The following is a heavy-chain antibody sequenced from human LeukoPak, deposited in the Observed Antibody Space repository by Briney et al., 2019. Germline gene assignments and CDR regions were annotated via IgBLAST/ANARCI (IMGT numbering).Heavy chain of an antibody. V-gene: IGHV3-74*01. Sequence: GGSLRLSCAASGFSFSTSWMHWARHTPGKGLAWVSHINSDGRRVNYADAVMGRFTISRDNANNMLYLQMNSLRPEDTAIYYCSRDLPRTSGPWGQGTLVTVSP. D-gene: IGHD3-10*01. J-gene: IGHJ5*02. CDR3: SRDLPRTSGP. CDR1: GFSFSTSW. CDR2: INSDGRRV.